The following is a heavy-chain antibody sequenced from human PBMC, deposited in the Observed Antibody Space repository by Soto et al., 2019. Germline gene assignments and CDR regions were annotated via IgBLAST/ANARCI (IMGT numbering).Heavy chain of an antibody. CDR2: IKPDGSAT. D-gene: IGHD2-21*02. V-gene: IGHV3-7*01. Sequence: PGGSLRLSCAVSGFTFGSYWMNWVRLIPGKGLEWVAYIKPDGSATYYADSVKGRFTISRDNAKNSLYLQMNSLRVEDTSVYYCARGGYCGPGCYYYFDYWGQGTLVTVSS. J-gene: IGHJ4*02. CDR1: GFTFGSYW. CDR3: ARGGYCGPGCYYYFDY.